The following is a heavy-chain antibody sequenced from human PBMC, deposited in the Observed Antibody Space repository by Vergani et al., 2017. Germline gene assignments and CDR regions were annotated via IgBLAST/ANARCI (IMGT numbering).Heavy chain of an antibody. CDR3: THRPDCSVGHCYDDY. V-gene: IGHV2-5*02. D-gene: IGHD2-15*01. CDR1: GFSPTTRGVA. J-gene: IGHJ4*02. Sequence: QITLKESGPTLVKLTQPLTLTCTFPGFSPTTRGVAVGWFRQPPGKALEWLAIVFWDDDKRYSPSLRNRVTITRDTSRNQVVLTMTNIDPVDTATNYVTHRPDCSVGHCYDDYWGQGTLVTVSS. CDR2: VFWDDDK.